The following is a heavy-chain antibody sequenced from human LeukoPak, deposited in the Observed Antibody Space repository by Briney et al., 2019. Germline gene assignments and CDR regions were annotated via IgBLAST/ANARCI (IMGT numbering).Heavy chain of an antibody. V-gene: IGHV7-4-1*02. J-gene: IGHJ4*02. CDR3: AREDDYVWGSYRSLLSGFDY. CDR1: GYTFTSYA. CDR2: INTNTGNP. Sequence: ASVKVSCKASGYTFTSYAMNWVRQAPGQGLEWMGWINTNTGNPTYAQGFTGRFVFSLDTSVSTAYLQISSLKAEDTAVYYCAREDDYVWGSYRSLLSGFDYWGQGTLVTVSS. D-gene: IGHD3-16*02.